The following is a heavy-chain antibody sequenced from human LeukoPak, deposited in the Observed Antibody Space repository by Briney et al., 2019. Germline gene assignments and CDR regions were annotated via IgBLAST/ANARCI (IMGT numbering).Heavy chain of an antibody. CDR3: TKVRSGSSSWALRVFDY. J-gene: IGHJ4*02. Sequence: AGGSLRLSCAVSGFTFSSEAMGWVRQLPGGGLERVSTIAPAGGTTYYAESMKGRFTIPRDNSKSTLYLQMNSLRVEDTAVYYCTKVRSGSSSWALRVFDYWGQGALVTVSS. D-gene: IGHD6-13*01. CDR2: IAPAGGTT. V-gene: IGHV3-23*01. CDR1: GFTFSSEA.